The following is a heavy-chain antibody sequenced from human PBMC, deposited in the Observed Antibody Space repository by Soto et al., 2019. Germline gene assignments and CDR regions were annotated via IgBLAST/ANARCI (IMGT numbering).Heavy chain of an antibody. CDR2: IHFSGII. CDR1: GGSISNYY. Sequence: PSETLSLTCIVSGGSISNYYWSWIRQSPGKELEWIGYIHFSGIIDYNPSLSSRVTISVDTSKNHFSLQLSSVTPAYTAVYYCARETPWSGIFVYWGQGTLVTVSS. J-gene: IGHJ4*02. CDR3: ARETPWSGIFVY. D-gene: IGHD3-3*01. V-gene: IGHV4-59*01.